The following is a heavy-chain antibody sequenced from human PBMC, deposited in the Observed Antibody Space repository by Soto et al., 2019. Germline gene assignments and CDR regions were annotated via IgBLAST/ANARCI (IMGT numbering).Heavy chain of an antibody. J-gene: IGHJ4*02. D-gene: IGHD4-4*01. CDR1: GFTFSSYA. Sequence: GGSLRLSCAASGFTFSSYAMHWVRQAPGKGLEWVAVISYDGSNKYYADSVKGRFTISRDNSKNTLYLQMNSLRAEDTAVYYCASENSLNHLDYWGQRTPVTVSS. CDR2: ISYDGSNK. CDR3: ASENSLNHLDY. V-gene: IGHV3-30-3*01.